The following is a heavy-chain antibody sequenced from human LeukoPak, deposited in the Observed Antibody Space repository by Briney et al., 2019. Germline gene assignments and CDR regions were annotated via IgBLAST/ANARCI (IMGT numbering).Heavy chain of an antibody. V-gene: IGHV4-34*01. CDR2: INHSGST. Sequence: SETLSLTCAVYGGSFSGYYWSWIRQPPGKGLEWIGEINHSGSTNYNPSLKSRVTISVDTSKNQFSLKLSSVTAADTAVYYCARDKYYGSGNYGKYNWFDPWGQGALVTVSS. D-gene: IGHD3-10*01. CDR3: ARDKYYGSGNYGKYNWFDP. J-gene: IGHJ5*02. CDR1: GGSFSGYY.